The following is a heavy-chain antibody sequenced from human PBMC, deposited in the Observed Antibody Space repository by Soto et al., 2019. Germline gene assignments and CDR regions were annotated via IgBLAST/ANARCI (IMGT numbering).Heavy chain of an antibody. J-gene: IGHJ5*02. D-gene: IGHD5-12*01. V-gene: IGHV1-3*01. CDR3: ARDLVDPREPSQGVFDH. Sequence: QVQLVQSGAEVKKPGASVKVSCKASGYTFITYAMQWVRQAPGQRLEWMGWINAGNGNTKYSQKFQGRVTITRDTSANTAYMELSSLRSEDTAVYYCARDLVDPREPSQGVFDHWGQGTLVTVSS. CDR2: INAGNGNT. CDR1: GYTFITYA.